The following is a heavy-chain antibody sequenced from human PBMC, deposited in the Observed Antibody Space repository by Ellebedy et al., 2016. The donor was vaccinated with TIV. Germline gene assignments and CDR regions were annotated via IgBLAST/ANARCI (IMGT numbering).Heavy chain of an antibody. CDR2: IHTSDSYT. D-gene: IGHD3-10*01. V-gene: IGHV5-10-1*01. CDR1: GYSFTNYW. Sequence: GESLKISCNVSGYSFTNYWISWVRQMPGKGLEWLGKIHTSDSYTRYSPSFQRHITMSTDKSISVAYLQWSSLQASDTALYYCARHLGSGGDFDYWGQGTLLTVSS. CDR3: ARHLGSGGDFDY. J-gene: IGHJ4*02.